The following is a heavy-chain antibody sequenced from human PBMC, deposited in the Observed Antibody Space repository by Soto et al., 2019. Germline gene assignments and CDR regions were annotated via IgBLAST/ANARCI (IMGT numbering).Heavy chain of an antibody. Sequence: ASVKVSCKASGYTFTGYYIHWVRQAPGQGLEWMGWINPNSGGTNYAQKFEGWVTMTRDTSISTAYMELSRLRSDDTAVYYCPRAPWEGGFDYWGQGTLVTVSS. CDR3: PRAPWEGGFDY. CDR2: INPNSGGT. J-gene: IGHJ4*02. V-gene: IGHV1-2*04. CDR1: GYTFTGYY. D-gene: IGHD1-26*01.